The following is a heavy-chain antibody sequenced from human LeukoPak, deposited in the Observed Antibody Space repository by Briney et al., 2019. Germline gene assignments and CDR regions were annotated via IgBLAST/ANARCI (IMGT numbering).Heavy chain of an antibody. CDR3: ARVGGSGSYYYYYMDV. CDR1: GGSISSSSYY. Sequence: SETLSLTCTVSGGSISSSSYYWGWIRQPPGKGLEWIGNIYYSGSTYYNPSLRGRVTISVDVSKNQFSLKLSSVTAADTAVYYCARVGGSGSYYYYYMDVWGKGTTVTVSS. CDR2: IYYSGST. D-gene: IGHD3-10*01. J-gene: IGHJ6*03. V-gene: IGHV4-39*07.